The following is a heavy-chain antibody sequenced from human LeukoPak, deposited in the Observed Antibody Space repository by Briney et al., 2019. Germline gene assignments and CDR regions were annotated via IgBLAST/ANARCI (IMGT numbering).Heavy chain of an antibody. D-gene: IGHD2-2*01. CDR1: GGTFSSYA. Sequence: SVKVSCKASGGTFSSYAISWVRQAPGQGLEWMGGIITIFGTANYAQKFQGRVTITADGSTSTAYMELSSLRSEDTAVYYCARSDIVVVPAATFYYYYMDVWGKGTTVTVSS. CDR2: IITIFGTA. V-gene: IGHV1-69*13. CDR3: ARSDIVVVPAATFYYYYMDV. J-gene: IGHJ6*03.